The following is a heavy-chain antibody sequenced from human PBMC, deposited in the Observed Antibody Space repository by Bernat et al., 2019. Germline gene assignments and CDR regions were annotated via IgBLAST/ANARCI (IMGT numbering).Heavy chain of an antibody. J-gene: IGHJ4*02. Sequence: QVQLVQSGAEVKKPGASVKVSCKASGYTFTSYYMHWVRQAPGQGLEWMGIINPSGGSTSYAQKFQGRVTMTRDTSTSTVYMELSSLRSEDTAVYYCAREAEENSSSWFYYFDYWGQGTLVTVSS. V-gene: IGHV1-46*03. CDR1: GYTFTSYY. D-gene: IGHD6-13*01. CDR2: INPSGGST. CDR3: AREAEENSSSWFYYFDY.